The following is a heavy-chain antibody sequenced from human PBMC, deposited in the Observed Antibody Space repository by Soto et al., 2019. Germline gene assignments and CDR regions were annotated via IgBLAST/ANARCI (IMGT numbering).Heavy chain of an antibody. D-gene: IGHD3-10*01. V-gene: IGHV1-69*13. CDR3: ARDGAYGSGSYYRNYGMDV. CDR2: IIPIFGTA. CDR1: GGTFSSYA. J-gene: IGHJ6*02. Sequence: GASVKVSCKASGGTFSSYAISWVRQAPGQGLEWMGGIIPIFGTANYAQKLQGRVTITADESTSTAYMELSSLRSEDTAVYYCARDGAYGSGSYYRNYGMDVWGQGTTVTVSS.